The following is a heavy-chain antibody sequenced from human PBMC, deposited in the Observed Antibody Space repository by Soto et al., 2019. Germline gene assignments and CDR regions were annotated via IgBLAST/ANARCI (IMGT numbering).Heavy chain of an antibody. J-gene: IGHJ6*02. CDR3: TTDLLVRKPAASGKYYYYGMDV. D-gene: IGHD2-15*01. CDR2: IKSKTDGGTT. V-gene: IGHV3-15*07. CDR1: GFTFSNAW. Sequence: TGGSLRLSCAASGFTFSNAWMNWVRQAPGKGLEWVGRIKSKTDGGTTDYAAPVKGRFTISRDDSKNTPYLQMNSLKTEDTAVYYCTTDLLVRKPAASGKYYYYGMDVWGQGTTVTVSS.